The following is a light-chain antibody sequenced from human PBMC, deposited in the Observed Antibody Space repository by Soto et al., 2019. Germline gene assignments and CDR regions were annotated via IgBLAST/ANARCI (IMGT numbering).Light chain of an antibody. CDR1: TSDVGGFKY. J-gene: IGLJ2*01. CDR2: DVN. CDR3: SSYRISTTHDVV. V-gene: IGLV2-14*03. Sequence: QSALTQPASVSGSPGQSITISCTGTTSDVGGFKYVSWYQHYTGKAPKLMVYDVNNRPSGVSNRFSGSKSGNTASLTISGLQAEDEADYYCSSYRISTTHDVVFGGGTKLTVL.